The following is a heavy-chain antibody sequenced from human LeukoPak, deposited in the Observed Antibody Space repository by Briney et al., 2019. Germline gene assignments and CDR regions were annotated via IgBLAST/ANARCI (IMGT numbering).Heavy chain of an antibody. D-gene: IGHD5-12*01. J-gene: IGHJ6*03. Sequence: SETLSLTCTVSGGSISSYYWSWIRQPPGKGLEWIGYIYYSGSTNYNPSLKSRVTISVDTSKNQFSLKLSSVTAADTAVYYCARIVATSWSYYYYYYMDVWGKGTTVTISS. CDR2: IYYSGST. CDR3: ARIVATSWSYYYYYYMDV. CDR1: GGSISSYY. V-gene: IGHV4-59*01.